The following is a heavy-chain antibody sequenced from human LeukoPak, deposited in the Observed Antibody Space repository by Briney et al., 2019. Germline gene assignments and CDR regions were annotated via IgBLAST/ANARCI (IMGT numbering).Heavy chain of an antibody. CDR1: GYSFTSYW. CDR3: ARTYYGSGSLESY. CDR2: IDPSDSYT. Sequence: GESPKISCKGSGYSFTSYWISWVRQMPGKGLEWMGRIDPSDSYTNYSPSFQGHVTISADKSISTAYLQWSSLKASDTAMYYCARTYYGSGSLESYWGQGTLVTVSS. J-gene: IGHJ4*02. D-gene: IGHD3-10*01. V-gene: IGHV5-10-1*01.